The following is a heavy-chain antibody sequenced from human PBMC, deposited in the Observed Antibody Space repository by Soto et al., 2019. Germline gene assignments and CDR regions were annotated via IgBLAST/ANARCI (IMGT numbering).Heavy chain of an antibody. J-gene: IGHJ4*02. V-gene: IGHV4-34*01. CDR2: INHGGGT. Sequence: VHLQQWGGRLLKPSETLSLTCAVSGGSLTGYYWSWIRQTPGKGLQWIGAINHGGGTGYNPSLKSRVTMSVDTSRNQFSLKLTSVTAADTGVYSGARVIGDAYSYGTGRDLWGPGSLVSVSA. D-gene: IGHD5-18*01. CDR1: GGSLTGYY. CDR3: ARVIGDAYSYGTGRDL.